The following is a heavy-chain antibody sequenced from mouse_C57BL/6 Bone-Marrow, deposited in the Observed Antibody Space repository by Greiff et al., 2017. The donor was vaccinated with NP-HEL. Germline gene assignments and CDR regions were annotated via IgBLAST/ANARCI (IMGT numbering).Heavy chain of an antibody. J-gene: IGHJ1*03. CDR2: ISDGGSYT. CDR3: ARDSLYYYGSSYRGYFDV. V-gene: IGHV5-4*01. D-gene: IGHD1-1*01. CDR1: GFTFSSYA. Sequence: DVKLVESGGGLVKPGGSLKLSCAASGFTFSSYAMSWVRQTPEKRLEWVATISDGGSYTYYPDNVKGRFTISRDNAKNNLYLQMSHLKSEDTAMYYCARDSLYYYGSSYRGYFDVWGTGTTVTVSS.